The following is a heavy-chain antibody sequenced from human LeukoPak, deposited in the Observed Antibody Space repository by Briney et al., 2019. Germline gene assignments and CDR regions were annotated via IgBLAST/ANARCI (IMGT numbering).Heavy chain of an antibody. CDR2: IYYSGST. D-gene: IGHD1-26*01. V-gene: IGHV4-61*08. CDR1: GGSISSGGYY. J-gene: IGHJ5*02. Sequence: PSQTLSLTCTVSGGSISSGGYYWSWIRQHPGKGLEWIGYIYYSGSTNYNPSLKSRVTISVDTSKNQFSLKLSSVTAADTAVYYCARDRGIVGATTWFDPWGQGTLVTVSS. CDR3: ARDRGIVGATTWFDP.